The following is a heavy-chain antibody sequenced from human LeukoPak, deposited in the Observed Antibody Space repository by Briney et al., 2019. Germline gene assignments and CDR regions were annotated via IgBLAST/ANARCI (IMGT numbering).Heavy chain of an antibody. CDR2: INPNSGGT. CDR1: GYTFTGYY. D-gene: IGHD6-6*01. J-gene: IGHJ4*02. CDR3: ARDEYSSSSHYYFDY. V-gene: IGHV1-2*02. Sequence: EASVKVSCKASGYTFTGYYMHWVRQAPGQGLEWMGWINPNSGGTNHAQKFQGRVTMTRDTSISTAYMELSRLRSDDTAVYYCARDEYSSSSHYYFDYWGQGTLVTVSS.